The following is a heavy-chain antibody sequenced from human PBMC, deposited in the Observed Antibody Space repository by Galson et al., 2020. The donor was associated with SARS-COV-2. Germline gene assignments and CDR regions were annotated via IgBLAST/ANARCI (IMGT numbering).Heavy chain of an antibody. CDR2: ISRSSSTI. V-gene: IGHV3-48*01. J-gene: IGHJ4*02. CDR1: GFSFISYS. CDR3: ASNYYDTSGQPDY. D-gene: IGHD3-22*01. Sequence: GGSLRLSCVASGFSFISYSMNWVRQAPGKALEWVSYISRSSSTIYYADSVKGRFTISRDNAKNSLYLQMNSLRAEDTAVYYCASNYYDTSGQPDYWGQGTLVTVSA.